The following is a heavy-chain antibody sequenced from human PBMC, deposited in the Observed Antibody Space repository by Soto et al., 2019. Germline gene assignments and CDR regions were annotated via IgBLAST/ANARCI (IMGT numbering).Heavy chain of an antibody. CDR2: IKSKTSDGTT. CDR1: GFTFSNAW. V-gene: IGHV3-15*01. Sequence: EVQLVESGGGLVKPGGSLRLSCAASGFTFSNAWMSWVHQAPGRGLEWVGRIKSKTSDGTTDYAAPVKGRFTISRDDSKNTLYLQMHSLKTEDTAVYYCSTNGLNYGSFDYWGQGTLVTVSS. D-gene: IGHD1-7*01. CDR3: STNGLNYGSFDY. J-gene: IGHJ4*02.